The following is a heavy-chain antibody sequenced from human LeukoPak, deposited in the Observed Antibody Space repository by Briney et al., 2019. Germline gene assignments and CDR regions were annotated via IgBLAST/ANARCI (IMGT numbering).Heavy chain of an antibody. J-gene: IGHJ4*02. D-gene: IGHD5-12*01. CDR1: GFTVSSNY. CDR3: ARGSRRGWLQLREFDY. V-gene: IGHV3-66*01. CDR2: IYSGGST. Sequence: PGGSLRLSCAASGFTVSSNYMSWVRQAPGKGLEWVSVIYSGGSTYYADSVKGRFTISRDNSKNTLYLQMDSLRAEDTAVYYCARGSRRGWLQLREFDYWGQGTLVTVSS.